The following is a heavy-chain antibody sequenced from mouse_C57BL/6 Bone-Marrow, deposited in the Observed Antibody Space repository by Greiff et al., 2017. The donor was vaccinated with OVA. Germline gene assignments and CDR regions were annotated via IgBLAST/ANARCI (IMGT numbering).Heavy chain of an antibody. CDR2: IDPSDSYT. J-gene: IGHJ3*01. D-gene: IGHD2-3*01. CDR3: ARWIYDGLAWFAY. Sequence: VQLQQPGAELVRPGTSVKLSCKASGYTFTSSWMHWVKQRPGQGLEWIGVIDPSDSYTNYNQKFKGKATLTVDTSSSTAYMQLSSLTSEDSAVYYCARWIYDGLAWFAYWGQGTLVTVSA. V-gene: IGHV1-59*01. CDR1: GYTFTSSW.